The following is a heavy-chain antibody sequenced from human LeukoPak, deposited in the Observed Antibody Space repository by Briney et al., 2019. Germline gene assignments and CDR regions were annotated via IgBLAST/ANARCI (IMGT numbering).Heavy chain of an antibody. CDR1: AFAFSTHA. J-gene: IGHJ4*02. CDR2: ISISGTKT. V-gene: IGHV3-23*01. Sequence: GGSLRLSCAASAFAFSTHAMTWVRQAPGKGLEWVSAISISGTKTYYADSVKGRFTISRDNSKNTLYLQMYSLRAEESVVYRWENEIRPNDYWGQGTLVTVSS. CDR3: ENEIRPNDY. D-gene: IGHD4-17*01.